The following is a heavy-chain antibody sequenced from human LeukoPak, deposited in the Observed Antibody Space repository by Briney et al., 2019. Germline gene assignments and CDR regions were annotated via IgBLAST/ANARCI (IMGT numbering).Heavy chain of an antibody. D-gene: IGHD3-9*01. Sequence: GESLKISCKGSGYCFTSYWITWVRQMPGKGLEWMGRIDPSDSYTNYSPSFQGHVTISADKSISTAYLQWSSLKASGTAIYYCARHENIFSTFDMWGQGTMVTVSS. CDR2: IDPSDSYT. J-gene: IGHJ3*02. CDR3: ARHENIFSTFDM. V-gene: IGHV5-10-1*01. CDR1: GYCFTSYW.